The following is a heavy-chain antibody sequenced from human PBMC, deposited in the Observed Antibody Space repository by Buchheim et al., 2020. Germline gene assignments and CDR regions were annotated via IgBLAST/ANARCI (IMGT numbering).Heavy chain of an antibody. CDR2: MNPNSGNT. CDR3: ARRGKADSWDFWSGYYHRGYYYGMDV. Sequence: QVQLVQSGAEVKKPGASVKVSCKASGYTFTSYDINWVRQATGQGLEWMGWMNPNSGNTGYAQKFQGRVTMTRNTSISTAYMELSSLRSEDTAVYYCARRGKADSWDFWSGYYHRGYYYGMDVWGQGTT. D-gene: IGHD3-3*01. J-gene: IGHJ6*02. V-gene: IGHV1-8*01. CDR1: GYTFTSYD.